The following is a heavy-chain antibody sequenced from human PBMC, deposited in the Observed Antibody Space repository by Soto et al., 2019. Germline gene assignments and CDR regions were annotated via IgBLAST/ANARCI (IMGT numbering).Heavy chain of an antibody. Sequence: QVQLVESGGGVVQPGRSLRLSCAASGFTFSSYGMHWVRQAPGEGLEWVAVISYDGSNKNYADSVKGRFTVSRDNSKNTLFLQMNSLRGEDTAVYYCAKESYRSSSYYYGMDVWGQGTTVTVSS. CDR2: ISYDGSNK. V-gene: IGHV3-30*18. D-gene: IGHD6-6*01. CDR1: GFTFSSYG. J-gene: IGHJ6*02. CDR3: AKESYRSSSYYYGMDV.